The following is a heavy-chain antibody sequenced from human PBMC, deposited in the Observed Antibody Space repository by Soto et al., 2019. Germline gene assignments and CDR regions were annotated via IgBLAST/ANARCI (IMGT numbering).Heavy chain of an antibody. J-gene: IGHJ4*02. CDR1: GFTFSSYA. CDR3: ATTLMEWPIQDY. V-gene: IGHV3-23*01. CDR2: ISGSGGST. D-gene: IGHD3-3*01. Sequence: PGGSLRLSCAASGFTFSSYAMSWVRQAPGKGLEWVSAISGSGGSTYYADSVKGRFTISRDNSKNTLYLQMNSLRAEDTAVYYCATTLMEWPIQDYWGQGTLVTVSS.